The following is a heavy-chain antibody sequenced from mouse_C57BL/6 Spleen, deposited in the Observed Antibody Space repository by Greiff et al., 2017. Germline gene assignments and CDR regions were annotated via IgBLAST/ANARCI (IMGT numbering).Heavy chain of an antibody. Sequence: QVQLQQSGPELVKPGASVKISCKASGYAFSSSWMNWVKQRPGKGLEWIGRIYPGDGDTNYNGKFKGKATLTADKSSSTAYMQLSSLTSEDSAVYFCARRITTGGFDYWGQGTTLTVSS. V-gene: IGHV1-82*01. J-gene: IGHJ2*01. CDR3: ARRITTGGFDY. CDR1: GYAFSSSW. CDR2: IYPGDGDT. D-gene: IGHD1-1*01.